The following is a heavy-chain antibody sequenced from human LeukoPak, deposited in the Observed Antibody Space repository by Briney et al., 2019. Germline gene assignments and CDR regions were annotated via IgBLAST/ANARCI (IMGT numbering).Heavy chain of an antibody. V-gene: IGHV3-21*01. CDR3: AREGRSVTAFDY. J-gene: IGHJ4*02. CDR1: GFTFSSYS. CDR2: ISSSDYI. D-gene: IGHD2-21*02. Sequence: GGSLRLSCAASGFTFSSYSMNWVRQAPGKGLEWVSSISSSDYIYYADSVKGRFTISRDNAKNSLFLQMNSLRAEDTAVYYCAREGRSVTAFDYWGQGTLVTVSS.